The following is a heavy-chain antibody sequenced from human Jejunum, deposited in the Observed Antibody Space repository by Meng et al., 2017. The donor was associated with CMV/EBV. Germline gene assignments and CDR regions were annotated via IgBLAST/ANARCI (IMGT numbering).Heavy chain of an antibody. J-gene: IGHJ4*02. D-gene: IGHD2-2*01. CDR1: GEHY. Sequence: GEHYWSWIRQPPGKGLEWIGHIYHSGNTYYNPSLKSRVTISVDKSKSQFSLKLSSVAAADTAVYYCASYGEYCSTSSCNPAFDYWGPGTVVTVSS. CDR3: ASYGEYCSTSSCNPAFDY. CDR2: IYHSGNT. V-gene: IGHV4-30-4*08.